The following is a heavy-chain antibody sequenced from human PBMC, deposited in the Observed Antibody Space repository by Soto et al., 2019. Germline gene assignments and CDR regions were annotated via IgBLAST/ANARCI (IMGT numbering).Heavy chain of an antibody. CDR2: ISSNGGST. CDR3: ASSSWAMVRGVIITWNYMDV. Sequence: GGSLRLSCAASGFTFSSYAMHWVRQAPGKGLEYVSAISSNGGSTYYANSVKGRFTISRENSKNTLYLQMGSLRAEDMAVYYCASSSWAMVRGVIITWNYMDVWGKGTTVTVSS. J-gene: IGHJ6*03. CDR1: GFTFSSYA. V-gene: IGHV3-64*01. D-gene: IGHD3-10*01.